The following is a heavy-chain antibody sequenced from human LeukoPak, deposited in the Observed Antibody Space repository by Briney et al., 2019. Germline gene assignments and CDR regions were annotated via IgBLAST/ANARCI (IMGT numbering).Heavy chain of an antibody. D-gene: IGHD4-11*01. J-gene: IGHJ5*02. CDR1: GFTFSSYS. CDR2: ITSDSTTM. V-gene: IGHV3-48*01. CDR3: ARVALRPIDYSNPEFDP. Sequence: GGSLRLSCAASGFTFSSYSMNWVRQAPGQGLEWVSYITSDSTTMFYADSVKGRFTASRDNAENSMYLQMSSLRAEDTAVYYCARVALRPIDYSNPEFDPWGQGTLVTVSS.